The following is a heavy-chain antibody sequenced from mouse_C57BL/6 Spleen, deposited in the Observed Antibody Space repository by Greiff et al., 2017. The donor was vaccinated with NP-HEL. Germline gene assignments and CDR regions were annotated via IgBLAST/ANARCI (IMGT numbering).Heavy chain of an antibody. Sequence: EVMLVESEGGLVQPGSSMKLSCTASGFTFSDYYMAWVRQVPEKGLEWVASINYDGSSTYYLDSLKSRFIISRDNAKNILYLQMSSLKSEDTATYYCAREAGTGWYFDVWGTGTTVTVSS. CDR1: GFTFSDYY. CDR3: AREAGTGWYFDV. J-gene: IGHJ1*03. D-gene: IGHD3-3*01. CDR2: INYDGSST. V-gene: IGHV5-16*01.